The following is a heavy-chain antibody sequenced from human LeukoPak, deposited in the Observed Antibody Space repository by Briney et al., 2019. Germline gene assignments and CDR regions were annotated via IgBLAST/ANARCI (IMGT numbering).Heavy chain of an antibody. Sequence: GASLRLSCAASGFTFSNYAMSWVRQAPGKGLEWVSAILGSGGSTYYADSVKGRFTVSRDNSKSTLYLQMNSLRAEDTALYYCAKWGDYNVLTGYYVPDYWGQGTLVTVSS. V-gene: IGHV3-23*01. J-gene: IGHJ4*02. D-gene: IGHD3-9*01. CDR1: GFTFSNYA. CDR3: AKWGDYNVLTGYYVPDY. CDR2: ILGSGGST.